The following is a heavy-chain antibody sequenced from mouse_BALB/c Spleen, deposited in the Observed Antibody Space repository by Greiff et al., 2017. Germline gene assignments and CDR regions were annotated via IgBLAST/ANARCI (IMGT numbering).Heavy chain of an antibody. CDR2: INSNGGST. D-gene: IGHD2-14*01. CDR1: GFTFSSYG. V-gene: IGHV5-6-3*01. Sequence: EVKLMESGGGLVQPGGSLKLSCAASGFTFSSYGMPWVRQTPDKRLELVATINSNGGSTYYPDSVKGRFTISRDNAKNTLYLQMSSLKSEDTAMYYCARVGFYYAMDYWGQGTSVTVSS. J-gene: IGHJ4*01. CDR3: ARVGFYYAMDY.